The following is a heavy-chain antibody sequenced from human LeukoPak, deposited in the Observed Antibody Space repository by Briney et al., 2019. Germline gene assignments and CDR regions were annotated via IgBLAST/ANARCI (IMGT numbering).Heavy chain of an antibody. CDR2: IYHSGST. Sequence: SETLSLTCAVSGYSISSGYYWGWIRQPPGKGLEWIGSIYHSGSTYYNPSLKSRVTISVDTSKSQFSLKLSSVTAADTAVYYCARHAGYYYYMDVWGKGTTVTVSS. CDR3: ARHAGYYYYMDV. J-gene: IGHJ6*03. CDR1: GYSISSGYY. D-gene: IGHD1-14*01. V-gene: IGHV4-38-2*01.